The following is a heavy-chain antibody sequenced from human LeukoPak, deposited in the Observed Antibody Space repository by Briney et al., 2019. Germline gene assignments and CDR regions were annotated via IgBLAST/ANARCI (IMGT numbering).Heavy chain of an antibody. CDR2: IKQDGSEK. CDR1: GFTFSSYW. D-gene: IGHD2-2*01. J-gene: IGHJ4*02. V-gene: IGHV3-7*01. CDR3: AREVVPSRGGYFDY. Sequence: TGGSLRLSCAASGFTFSSYWMSWVRQAPGKGLEWVANIKQDGSEKYYVDSVKGRFTISRGNAKNSLYLQMNSLRAEDTAVYYCAREVVPSRGGYFDYWGQGTLVAVSS.